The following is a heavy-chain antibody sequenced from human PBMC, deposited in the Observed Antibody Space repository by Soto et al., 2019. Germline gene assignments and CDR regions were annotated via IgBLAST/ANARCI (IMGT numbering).Heavy chain of an antibody. CDR2: ISGGGGTT. D-gene: IGHD3-10*01. V-gene: IGHV3-23*01. J-gene: IGHJ4*02. Sequence: EVQLLESGGGLGQPGGSLRLSCAASGFSFSTSAMTWVRQAPGTGLEWVSAISGGGGTTYYADSVKGRFTISRDNSKRTLYLQMNSLGADDTAVYFCAKKNPGNHPFDYWGQGTLVTVSS. CDR1: GFSFSTSA. CDR3: AKKNPGNHPFDY.